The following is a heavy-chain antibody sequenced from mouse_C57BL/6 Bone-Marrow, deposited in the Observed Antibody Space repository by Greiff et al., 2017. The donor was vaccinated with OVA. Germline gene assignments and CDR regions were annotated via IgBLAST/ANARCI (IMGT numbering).Heavy chain of an antibody. CDR1: GYTFTNYW. CDR2: IYPGGGYT. Sequence: VQLQQSGAELVRPGTSVKMSCKASGYTFTNYWIGWAKQRPGHGLEWIGDIYPGGGYTNYNEKFKGKATLTADKSSSTAYMQFSSLTSEDSAIYYCARGGNYYSNLYAMDYWGQGTSVTVSS. J-gene: IGHJ4*01. V-gene: IGHV1-63*01. CDR3: ARGGNYYSNLYAMDY. D-gene: IGHD2-5*01.